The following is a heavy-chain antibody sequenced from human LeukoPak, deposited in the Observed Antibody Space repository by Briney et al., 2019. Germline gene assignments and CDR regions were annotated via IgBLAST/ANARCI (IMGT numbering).Heavy chain of an antibody. J-gene: IGHJ4*02. CDR1: GFTVSSYY. V-gene: IGHV3-23*01. CDR2: ISGSGPYT. CDR3: AKHGYCSGISCFFDF. Sequence: PGGSLRLSCAASGFTVSSYYMSWVRQPPGKGLERVSGISGSGPYTFYTDSVKGRFTISRDSSKNTLYLQMNSLRAEDTALYYCAKHGYCSGISCFFDFWGQGTLVTVSS. D-gene: IGHD2-2*03.